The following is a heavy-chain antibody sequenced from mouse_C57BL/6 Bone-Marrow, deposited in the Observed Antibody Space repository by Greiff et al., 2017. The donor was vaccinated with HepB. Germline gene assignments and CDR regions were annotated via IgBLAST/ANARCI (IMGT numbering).Heavy chain of an antibody. D-gene: IGHD1-1*01. Sequence: EVQLVESGPVLVKPGASVKMSCKASGYTFTDYYVNWVKQSHGKSLEWIGVINPYNGGTSYNQKFKGKATLTVDKSSSTAYMELNSLTSEDSAVYYCARCGLLLRYWYFDVWGTGTTVTVSS. CDR3: ARCGLLLRYWYFDV. J-gene: IGHJ1*03. V-gene: IGHV1-19*01. CDR2: INPYNGGT. CDR1: GYTFTDYY.